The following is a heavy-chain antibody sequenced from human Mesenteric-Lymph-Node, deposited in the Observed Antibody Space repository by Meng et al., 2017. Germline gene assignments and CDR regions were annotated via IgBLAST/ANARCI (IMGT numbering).Heavy chain of an antibody. CDR3: ARPTQYYCDSSGLIDAFDI. V-gene: IGHV5-51*01. Sequence: GASLKISWNGSGYSFTSYWIGWVRQMPGKDLEWMRIIYPGDSDTRYRPYFQGQVTISADKSISTAYLQWSSLKASDTAMYYCARPTQYYCDSSGLIDAFDIWGQGTMVTVSS. CDR2: IYPGDSDT. D-gene: IGHD3-22*01. J-gene: IGHJ3*02. CDR1: GYSFTSYW.